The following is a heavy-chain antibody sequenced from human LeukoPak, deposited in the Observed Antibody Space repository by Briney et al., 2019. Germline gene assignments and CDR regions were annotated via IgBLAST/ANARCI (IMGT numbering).Heavy chain of an antibody. Sequence: GGSLRLSCAASGFTLSDYNMHWVRRGTGKGLEWVSAIGAAGDTYYQGSVKGRFTISRDEAKNFLYLQMNSLRVEDTAVYYCTRDRHGMAVWGQGTTVTVSS. CDR2: IGAAGDT. V-gene: IGHV3-13*01. CDR3: TRDRHGMAV. J-gene: IGHJ6*02. CDR1: GFTLSDYN.